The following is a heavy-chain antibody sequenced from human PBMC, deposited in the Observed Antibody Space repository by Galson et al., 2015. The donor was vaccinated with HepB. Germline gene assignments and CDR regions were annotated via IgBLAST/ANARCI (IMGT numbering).Heavy chain of an antibody. D-gene: IGHD4-17*01. Sequence: TLSLTCAVYGGSFSGYCWSWIRQPPGKGLEWIGEINHSRSTNYNPSLKSRVTISVDTSKNQFSLKLSSVTAADTAVYYCARCRGGHGDYRSWYAFDIWGQGTMVTVSS. CDR2: INHSRST. V-gene: IGHV4-34*01. J-gene: IGHJ3*02. CDR3: ARCRGGHGDYRSWYAFDI. CDR1: GGSFSGYC.